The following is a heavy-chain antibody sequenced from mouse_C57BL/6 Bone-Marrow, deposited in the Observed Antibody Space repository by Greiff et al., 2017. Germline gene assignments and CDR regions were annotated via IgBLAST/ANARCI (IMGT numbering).Heavy chain of an antibody. J-gene: IGHJ4*01. D-gene: IGHD2-3*01. Sequence: DVKLVESGGGLVKPGGSLKLSCAASGFTFSDYGMHWVRQAPEKGLEWVAYISSGSSTIYYADTVKGRFTISRDNAKNTLFLQMTSLRSEDTAMYYCARQRWSYAMDYWGQGTSVTVSS. CDR1: GFTFSDYG. V-gene: IGHV5-17*01. CDR3: ARQRWSYAMDY. CDR2: ISSGSSTI.